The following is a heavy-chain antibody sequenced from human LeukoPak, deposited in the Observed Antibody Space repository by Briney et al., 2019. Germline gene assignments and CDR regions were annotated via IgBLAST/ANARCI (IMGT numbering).Heavy chain of an antibody. CDR3: ARVVRDDILTYYYYYGMDV. D-gene: IGHD3-9*01. J-gene: IGHJ6*02. V-gene: IGHV3-53*04. CDR2: IYSGGST. CDR1: GFTVSSNC. Sequence: GGSLRLSCAASGFTVSSNCMSWVRQAPGKGLEWVSVIYSGGSTYYADSVKGRFTISRHNSKNTLYLQMNSLRAEDTAVYYCARVVRDDILTYYYYYGMDVWGQGTTVTVS.